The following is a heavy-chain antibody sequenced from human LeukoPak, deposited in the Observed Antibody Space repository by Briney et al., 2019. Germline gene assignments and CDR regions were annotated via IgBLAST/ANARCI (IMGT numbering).Heavy chain of an antibody. CDR2: ISGSGGST. CDR3: ARGGSPVGRYYYYYMDV. J-gene: IGHJ6*03. V-gene: IGHV3-23*01. Sequence: GGSLRLSCAASGFTFSSYAMSWVRQAPGKGLEWVSAISGSGGSTYYADSVKGRFTISRDNAKNSLYLQMNSLRAEDTAVYYCARGGSPVGRYYYYYMDVWGKGTTVTVSS. D-gene: IGHD1-26*01. CDR1: GFTFSSYA.